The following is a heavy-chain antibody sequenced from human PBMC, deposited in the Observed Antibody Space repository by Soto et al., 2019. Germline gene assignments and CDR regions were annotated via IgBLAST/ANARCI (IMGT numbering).Heavy chain of an antibody. CDR3: AKDRGIIVEAGDAFDV. CDR1: GFTLSMSA. V-gene: IGHV3-23*01. Sequence: LRLSCASSGFTLSMSAVNWVRQAPGKGLEWVSYISDSGDRTYYADSVKGRFTISRDRSKNTVSLQMDSLRAEDTAVYYCAKDRGIIVEAGDAFDVWGQGTKVTVSS. D-gene: IGHD3-16*02. CDR2: ISDSGDRT. J-gene: IGHJ3*01.